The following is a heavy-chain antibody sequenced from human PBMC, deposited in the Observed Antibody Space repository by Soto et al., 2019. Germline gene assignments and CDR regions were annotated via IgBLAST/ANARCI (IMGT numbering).Heavy chain of an antibody. CDR3: VKDDRILGRRYFDL. CDR2: ISFSDGGT. Sequence: GGSLRLSCAASGFTFSSYAMTWVRQAPGKGLEWVSSISFSDGGTYYADSVKGRLTISRDNSKNTLFLQMNSLRVEDTAVYYCVKDDRILGRRYFDLWGRGTLVTVSS. D-gene: IGHD2-15*01. V-gene: IGHV3-23*01. J-gene: IGHJ2*01. CDR1: GFTFSSYA.